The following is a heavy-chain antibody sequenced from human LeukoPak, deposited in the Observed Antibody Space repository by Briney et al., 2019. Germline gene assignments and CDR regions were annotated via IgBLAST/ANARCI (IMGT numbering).Heavy chain of an antibody. J-gene: IGHJ5*02. CDR3: ARWAIKGNWFDP. CDR1: GGSISSGGYY. V-gene: IGHV4-30-2*01. D-gene: IGHD5-12*01. CDR2: IYHSGST. Sequence: SETLSLTCTVSGGSISSGGYYWSWIRQPPGKGLEWIGYIYHSGSTYYNPSLKSRVTISVDRSKNQFSLKLSSVTAADTAVYYCARWAIKGNWFDPWGQGTLVTVSS.